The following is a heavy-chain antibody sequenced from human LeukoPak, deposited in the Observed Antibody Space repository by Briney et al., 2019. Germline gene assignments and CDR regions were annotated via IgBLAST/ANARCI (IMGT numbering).Heavy chain of an antibody. CDR1: GYSISSGYY. Sequence: SETLSLTCTVSGYSISSGYYWGWIRQPPGKGLEWIGSIYHSGSTYYNPSLKSRVTISVDTSKNQFSLKLSSVTAADTAVYYCARGIVTGTANWFDPWGQGTLVTVSS. V-gene: IGHV4-38-2*02. CDR2: IYHSGST. J-gene: IGHJ5*02. CDR3: ARGIVTGTANWFDP. D-gene: IGHD1-20*01.